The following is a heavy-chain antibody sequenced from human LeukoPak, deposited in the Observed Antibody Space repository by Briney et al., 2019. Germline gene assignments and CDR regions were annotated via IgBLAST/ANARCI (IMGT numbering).Heavy chain of an antibody. J-gene: IGHJ4*02. D-gene: IGHD1-26*01. Sequence: GGSLRLSCEASGLTFSSYAMNWVRQTPGKGLEWVSVITNSGGATYYADSVKGRFTISRDNAKNTLYLQMNSLRAEDTAVYYCARVRMGLGPFDYWGQGTLVTVSS. CDR2: ITNSGGAT. V-gene: IGHV3-23*01. CDR1: GLTFSSYA. CDR3: ARVRMGLGPFDY.